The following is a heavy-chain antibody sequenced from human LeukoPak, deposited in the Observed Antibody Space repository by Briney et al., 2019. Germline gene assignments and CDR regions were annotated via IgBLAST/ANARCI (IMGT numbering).Heavy chain of an antibody. D-gene: IGHD5-24*01. CDR3: AKQFVDV. V-gene: IGHV3-23*01. CDR1: GFTFSSLA. Sequence: GGSLRLSCAASGFTFSSLAMSWVRQAPGKGLEWVSAISGSGGDTYYADSVKGRFSISRDNSKNTLYLQMNSLRADDTAVYYCAKQFVDVWGQGTLVTVSS. J-gene: IGHJ5*02. CDR2: ISGSGGDT.